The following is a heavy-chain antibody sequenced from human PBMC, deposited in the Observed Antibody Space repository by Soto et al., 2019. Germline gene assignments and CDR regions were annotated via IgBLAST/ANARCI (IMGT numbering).Heavy chain of an antibody. D-gene: IGHD6-6*01. Sequence: ASVKVSCKASGYTFTSYDINWVRQATGQGLEWMGWMNPNSGGTNYAQKFQGWVTMTRDTSISTAYMELSRLRPDDTAVYYCARSYSSSSGHYYYYMDVWGKGTTVTVSS. CDR3: ARSYSSSSGHYYYYMDV. CDR1: GYTFTSYD. CDR2: MNPNSGGT. V-gene: IGHV1-2*04. J-gene: IGHJ6*03.